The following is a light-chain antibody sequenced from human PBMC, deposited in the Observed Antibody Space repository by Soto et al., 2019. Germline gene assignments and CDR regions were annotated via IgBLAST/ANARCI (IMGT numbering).Light chain of an antibody. CDR2: DAS. Sequence: ELVTTQSPASLCVSPGPRVTLSCRASQSAISNLAWYQQKPGQTPRLLIYDASTRATDIPARFSGSGSGTDFNPNIRRLEPEDFAVYYCQQYGSSGTVAQGTKLEI. CDR1: QSAISN. CDR3: QQYGSSGT. J-gene: IGKJ1*01. V-gene: IGKV3-15*01.